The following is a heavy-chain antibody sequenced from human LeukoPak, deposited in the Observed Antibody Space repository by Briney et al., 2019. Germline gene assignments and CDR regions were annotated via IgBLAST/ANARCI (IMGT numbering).Heavy chain of an antibody. D-gene: IGHD5-12*01. J-gene: IGHJ6*03. CDR3: ARLYSGYGNYYYYMDV. Sequence: ASVKVSCKASGYTFTGYYMHWVRQAPGQGLEWMGWINPNSGGTNYARKFQGRVTMTGDTSISTAYMELSSLRSDDTAVYYCARLYSGYGNYYYYMDVWGKGTTVTISS. CDR1: GYTFTGYY. V-gene: IGHV1-2*02. CDR2: INPNSGGT.